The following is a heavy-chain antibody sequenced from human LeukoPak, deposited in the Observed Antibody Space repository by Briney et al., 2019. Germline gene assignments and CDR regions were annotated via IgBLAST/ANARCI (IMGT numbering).Heavy chain of an antibody. J-gene: IGHJ5*02. CDR2: ISAYNGNT. CDR3: ARGKFRLSDSWFDP. CDR1: GYTFTSYG. V-gene: IGHV1-18*01. Sequence: ASVKVSCKASGYTFTSYGISWVRQAPGQGLEWMGWISAYNGNTNYAQKLQGRVTMTTDTSTSTAYMELRSVRSDDTAVYYCARGKFRLSDSWFDPWGQGTLVTVPS. D-gene: IGHD3-16*01.